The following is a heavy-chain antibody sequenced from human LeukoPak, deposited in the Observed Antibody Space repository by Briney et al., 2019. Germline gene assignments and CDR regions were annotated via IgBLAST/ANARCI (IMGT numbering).Heavy chain of an antibody. V-gene: IGHV3-30*02. J-gene: IGHJ4*02. Sequence: PGGSLRLSFAASGFTFSSYGMHWVRQAPGKGLEWVAFIRYDGSNKYYADSVKGRFTISRDNSKNTLYLQMNSLRAEDTAVYYCAKDSQQWLVGGPYYYFDYWGQGTLVTVSS. D-gene: IGHD6-19*01. CDR1: GFTFSSYG. CDR2: IRYDGSNK. CDR3: AKDSQQWLVGGPYYYFDY.